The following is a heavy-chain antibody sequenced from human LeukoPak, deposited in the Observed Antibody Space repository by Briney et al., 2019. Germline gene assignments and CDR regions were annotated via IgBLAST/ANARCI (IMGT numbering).Heavy chain of an antibody. CDR1: GFTFSSYE. CDR3: ARDSALWGNDGAYFDY. D-gene: IGHD1-1*01. Sequence: GGSLRLSCAASGFTFSSYEMNWVRQAPGKGLEWVSYISSSGSTIYYADSVKGRFTISRDNAKNPLYLQMNSLRAEDTAVYYCARDSALWGNDGAYFDYWGAGTLVTASS. J-gene: IGHJ4*02. V-gene: IGHV3-48*03. CDR2: ISSSGSTI.